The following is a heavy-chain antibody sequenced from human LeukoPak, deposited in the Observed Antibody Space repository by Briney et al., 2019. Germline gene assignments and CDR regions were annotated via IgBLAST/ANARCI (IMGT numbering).Heavy chain of an antibody. V-gene: IGHV3-7*01. CDR2: IKQDGSEK. D-gene: IGHD1-26*01. Sequence: GGSLRLSCAASGFTFSSYWMSWVRQAPGKGLEWVANIKQDGSEKYYVDSVKGRFTISRDNAKNSLYLQMNSLRAEDTALYYCARDGSGTYGHYYYGMDVWGQGTTVTVPS. CDR3: ARDGSGTYGHYYYGMDV. CDR1: GFTFSSYW. J-gene: IGHJ6*02.